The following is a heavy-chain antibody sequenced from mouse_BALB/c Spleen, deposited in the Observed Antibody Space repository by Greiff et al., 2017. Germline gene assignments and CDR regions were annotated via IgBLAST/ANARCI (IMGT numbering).Heavy chain of an antibody. CDR2: ISSGSSTI. V-gene: IGHV5-17*02. CDR1: GFTFSSFG. J-gene: IGHJ3*01. D-gene: IGHD1-2*01. Sequence: EVKLVESGGGLVQPGGSRKLSCAASGFTFSSFGMHWVRQAPEKGLEWVAYISSGSSTIYYADTVKGRFTISRDNPKNTLFLQMTSLRSEDTAMYYCARGPITTAAWFAYWGQGTLVTVSA. CDR3: ARGPITTAAWFAY.